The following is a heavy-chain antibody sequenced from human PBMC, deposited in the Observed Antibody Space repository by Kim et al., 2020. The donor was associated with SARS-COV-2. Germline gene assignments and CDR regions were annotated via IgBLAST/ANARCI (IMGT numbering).Heavy chain of an antibody. V-gene: IGHV4-30-4*01. CDR3: ARDRGSYRVAAFDI. Sequence: SETLSLTCTVSGGSISSGDYYWSWIRQPPGKGLEWIGYIYYSGSTYYNPSLKSRVTISVDTSKNQFSLKLSSVTAADTAVYYCARDRGSYRVAAFDIWGQGTMVTVSS. CDR1: GGSISSGDYY. CDR2: IYYSGST. J-gene: IGHJ3*02. D-gene: IGHD1-26*01.